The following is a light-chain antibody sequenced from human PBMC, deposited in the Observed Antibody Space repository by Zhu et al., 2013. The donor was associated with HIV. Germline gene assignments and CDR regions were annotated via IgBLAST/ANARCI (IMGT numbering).Light chain of an antibody. Sequence: EIVMAQSPASVSVSPGERVTLSCRASENVRTRLAWYQQKPGQTPRLLIYDASTRATGIPVRFSGSGSGTEFTLTISSLQSEDFATYYCLQSNSYPRTFGQGPGWRSN. CDR2: DAS. CDR3: LQSNSYPRT. CDR1: ENVRTR. J-gene: IGKJ2*02. V-gene: IGKV3-15*01.